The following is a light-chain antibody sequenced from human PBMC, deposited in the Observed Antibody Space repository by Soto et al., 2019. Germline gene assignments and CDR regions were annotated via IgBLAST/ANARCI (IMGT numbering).Light chain of an antibody. CDR1: QSVSSSY. V-gene: IGKV3-20*01. CDR3: QQYGSSPPLRWT. Sequence: EIVLTQSPGTLSLSPGERATLSCRASQSVSSSYLAWYQQKPGQAPRLLIYGASSRATGIPDRFSGSGSGTDFTLTISRLEPEDFAVYYCQQYGSSPPLRWTFGQGTKVDIK. CDR2: GAS. J-gene: IGKJ1*01.